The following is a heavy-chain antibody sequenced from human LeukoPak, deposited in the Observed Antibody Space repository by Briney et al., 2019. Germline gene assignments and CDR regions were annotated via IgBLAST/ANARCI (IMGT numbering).Heavy chain of an antibody. J-gene: IGHJ4*02. V-gene: IGHV4-59*01. CDR2: IYYSGST. D-gene: IGHD3-3*01. CDR3: ARGKLGYDFWSGCYFDY. CDR1: GGSISSYY. Sequence: PSETLSLTCTVSGGSISSYYWSWIRQPPGKGLEWIGYIYYSGSTNYNPSLKSRVTISVDTSKNQFSLKLSSVTAADTAVYYCARGKLGYDFWSGCYFDYWGQGTLVTVSS.